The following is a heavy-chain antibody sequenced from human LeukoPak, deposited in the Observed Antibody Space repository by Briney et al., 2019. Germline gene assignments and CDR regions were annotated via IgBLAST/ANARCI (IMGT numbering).Heavy chain of an antibody. CDR2: INPNSGGT. D-gene: IGHD2-21*02. CDR1: GYTFTGYY. J-gene: IGHJ4*02. V-gene: IGHV1-2*02. CDR3: ARVVVVTALGTYYFDY. Sequence: ASVKVSCKASGYTFTGYYIHWVRQAPGQGLEWMGWINPNSGGTNYAQKFQGRVTMTRDTSISTAYMELSRLRSDDTAVYYCARVVVVTALGTYYFDYWGQGTLVTVSS.